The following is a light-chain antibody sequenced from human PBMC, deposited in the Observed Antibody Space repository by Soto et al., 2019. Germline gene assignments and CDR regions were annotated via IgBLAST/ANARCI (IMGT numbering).Light chain of an antibody. CDR1: HSISTN. CDR2: GAS. CDR3: QQYNNWPYT. Sequence: IVMTQSPATLSVSPGERASLSCRASHSISTNLAWYQQTPGQAPRLLIHGASTRATGIPARFSGSGSGTEFTLTISSLQSEDFAIYYCQQYNNWPYTFGQGTKVEIK. J-gene: IGKJ2*01. V-gene: IGKV3-15*01.